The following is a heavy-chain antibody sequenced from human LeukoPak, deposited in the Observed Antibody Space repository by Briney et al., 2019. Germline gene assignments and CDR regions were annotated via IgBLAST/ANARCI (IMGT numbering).Heavy chain of an antibody. J-gene: IGHJ6*03. CDR2: IYYSGST. Sequence: SETLSLTCTVSGGSISSYYWIWIRQPPGKGLEWIGYIYYSGSTNYNPSLKSRVTISVDTSKNQSSLKLSSVTAADTAVYYCARGYCSSTSCYGHYYYYMDVWGKGTTVTISS. V-gene: IGHV4-59*01. CDR1: GGSISSYY. D-gene: IGHD2-2*01. CDR3: ARGYCSSTSCYGHYYYYMDV.